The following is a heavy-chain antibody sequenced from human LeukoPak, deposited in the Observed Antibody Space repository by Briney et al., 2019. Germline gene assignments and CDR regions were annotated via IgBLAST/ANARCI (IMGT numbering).Heavy chain of an antibody. J-gene: IGHJ4*02. CDR2: IWYDGGNK. D-gene: IGHD1-14*01. CDR1: GFTFSSYG. Sequence: PGRSLRLSCAASGFTFSSYGMHWVRQAPGKGLEWVAVIWYDGGNKYYADSVKGRFTMSRDNCKNTLYLQMNSLRAEDTAVYFCVRETDRYFDYWGQGTLVTVSS. V-gene: IGHV3-33*01. CDR3: VRETDRYFDY.